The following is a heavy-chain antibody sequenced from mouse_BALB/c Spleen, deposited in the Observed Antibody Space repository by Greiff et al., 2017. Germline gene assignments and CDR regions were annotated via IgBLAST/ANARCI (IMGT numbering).Heavy chain of an antibody. CDR1: GYTFTEYT. CDR2: IKPNSGGT. CDR3: ARDYGYPAGFAY. D-gene: IGHD2-2*01. V-gene: IGHV1-22*01. J-gene: IGHJ3*01. Sequence: EVKLQESGPELVKPGASVKISCKTSGYTFTEYTMHWVKQSHGKRLEWIGGIKPNSGGTSYNQKFKGKATLTVDKSSSTAYMELRSLTSEDSAVYYCARDYGYPAGFAYWGQGTLVTVSA.